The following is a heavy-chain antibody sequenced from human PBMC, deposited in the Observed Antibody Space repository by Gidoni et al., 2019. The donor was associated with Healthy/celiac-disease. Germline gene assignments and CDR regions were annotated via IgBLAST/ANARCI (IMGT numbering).Heavy chain of an antibody. V-gene: IGHV1-8*01. CDR2: MNPNSGNT. D-gene: IGHD3-22*01. CDR3: ARAAYYYDSSGYITLFDY. J-gene: IGHJ4*02. Sequence: QVQLVQSGAEVKTPGASVKVSCKASGYTCTSYDLNWVRQATGQGLEWMGWMNPNSGNTGYAQKFQGRVTMTRNTSISTAYMELSSLRSEDTAVYYCARAAYYYDSSGYITLFDYWGQGTLVTVSS. CDR1: GYTCTSYD.